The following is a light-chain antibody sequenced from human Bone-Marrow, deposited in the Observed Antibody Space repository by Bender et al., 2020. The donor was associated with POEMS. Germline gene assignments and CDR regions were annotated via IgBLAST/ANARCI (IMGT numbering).Light chain of an antibody. V-gene: IGLV2-11*01. Sequence: QSALTQPRSVSGSPGQSVTISCTGTSSNVGTYNFVSWYQQHPGKPPKLMIYDVFKRPSGVPERFSGSKSDNTASLTISGLQAEDEADYYCCSYAGDYTSIFGGGTKVTVL. J-gene: IGLJ2*01. CDR3: CSYAGDYTSI. CDR1: SSNVGTYNF. CDR2: DVF.